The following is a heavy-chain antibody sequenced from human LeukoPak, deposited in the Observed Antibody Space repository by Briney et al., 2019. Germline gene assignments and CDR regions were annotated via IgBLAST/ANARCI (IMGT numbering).Heavy chain of an antibody. V-gene: IGHV1-2*02. Sequence: ASVKVSCKASGYTFNGYYIHWVRQAPGQGLEWMGWINPNSGGTNYAQKFQGRVTMTRDTSISTAYMELSRLRSDDTAVYYCARLSPYYYDNSGSQDYWGQGTLVTVSS. CDR2: INPNSGGT. CDR3: ARLSPYYYDNSGSQDY. D-gene: IGHD3-22*01. J-gene: IGHJ4*02. CDR1: GYTFNGYY.